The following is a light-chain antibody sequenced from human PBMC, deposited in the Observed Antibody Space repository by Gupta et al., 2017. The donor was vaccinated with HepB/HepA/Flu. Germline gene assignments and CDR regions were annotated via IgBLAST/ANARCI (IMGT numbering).Light chain of an antibody. CDR3: QAGDSSWV. Sequence: SSELTQPPSVSVSTGQTASITCSGDKLGDKYACWYQQKPGQSPVLVIDQDSKRPSGIPERFSGSTSGNTATLTLSGKQAMDEDDYYWQAGDSSWVFGGGTKLTVL. CDR2: QDS. V-gene: IGLV3-1*01. CDR1: KLGDKY. J-gene: IGLJ3*02.